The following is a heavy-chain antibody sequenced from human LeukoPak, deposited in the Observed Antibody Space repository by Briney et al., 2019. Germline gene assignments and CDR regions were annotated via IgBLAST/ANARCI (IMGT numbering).Heavy chain of an antibody. D-gene: IGHD2-2*01. J-gene: IGHJ5*02. V-gene: IGHV4-61*02. Sequence: SSETLSLTCTVSGGSISSGSYYWSWIRQPPGKGLEWIGRIYTSGSTNYNPSLKSRVTISVDTSKNQFSLKLSSVTAADTAVYYCARELGYCSSTSCYLDPWGQGTLVTVSS. CDR3: ARELGYCSSTSCYLDP. CDR2: IYTSGST. CDR1: GGSISSGSYY.